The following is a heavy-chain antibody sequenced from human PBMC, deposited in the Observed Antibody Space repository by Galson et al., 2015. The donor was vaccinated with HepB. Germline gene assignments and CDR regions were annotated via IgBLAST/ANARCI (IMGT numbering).Heavy chain of an antibody. CDR1: GFIFSNYG. CDR3: AKDEGGEPYYSDYGMDV. D-gene: IGHD2-15*01. Sequence: SLRLPCAASGFIFSNYGIHWVRQAPGKGLEWVTFIRYDGSNEYYADSVKGRFTVLKDNSRNRVYLLMNSLRPEDTAVYYCAKDEGGEPYYSDYGMDVWGRGTTVTVSS. V-gene: IGHV3-30*02. J-gene: IGHJ6*02. CDR2: IRYDGSNE.